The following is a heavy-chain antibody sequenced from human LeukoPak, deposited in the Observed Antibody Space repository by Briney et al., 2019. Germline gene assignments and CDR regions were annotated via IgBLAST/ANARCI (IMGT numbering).Heavy chain of an antibody. CDR1: GFTFSSYA. Sequence: PGGSLRLSCAASGFTFSSYAMSWVRQAPGKGLAWVSTISGSGDSTYYADSVKGRFTISRDTSKNTLYLQMNGLRAEDTAVYYCAKERGSTTLNWFDPWGQGTLVTVSS. J-gene: IGHJ5*02. CDR3: AKERGSTTLNWFDP. D-gene: IGHD2-2*01. CDR2: ISGSGDST. V-gene: IGHV3-23*01.